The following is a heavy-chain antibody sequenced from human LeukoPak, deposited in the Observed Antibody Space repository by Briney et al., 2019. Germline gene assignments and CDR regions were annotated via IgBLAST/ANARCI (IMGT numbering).Heavy chain of an antibody. J-gene: IGHJ3*02. CDR2: TYYRSKWYN. CDR1: GDSVSSNSAV. D-gene: IGHD5-12*01. Sequence: SQTLSLTCAISGDSVSSNSAVWNWIRQSPSRGFEWLGRTYYRSKWYNDYAVSVKSRITINPDTSKNQFSLQLNSVTPEDTAVYYCARDSGYDLQNAFDIWGQGTMVTVSS. V-gene: IGHV6-1*01. CDR3: ARDSGYDLQNAFDI.